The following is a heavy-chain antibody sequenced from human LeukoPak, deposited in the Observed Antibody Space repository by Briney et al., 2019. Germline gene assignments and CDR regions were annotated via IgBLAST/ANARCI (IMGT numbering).Heavy chain of an antibody. CDR1: GYTFTSYD. CDR2: MNPNSGNT. Sequence: ASVTVSCKASGYTFTSYDINWVRQAPGQGREWMGWMNPNSGNTGYAQKFQDRVTMTRNTSISTAYMELSSLRSEDTAVYYCARAETDAFDIWGQGTMVTVSS. CDR3: ARAETDAFDI. J-gene: IGHJ3*02. V-gene: IGHV1-8*01.